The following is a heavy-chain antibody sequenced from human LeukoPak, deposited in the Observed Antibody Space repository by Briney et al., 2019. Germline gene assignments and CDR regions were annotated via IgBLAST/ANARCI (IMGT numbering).Heavy chain of an antibody. V-gene: IGHV3-23*01. D-gene: IGHD6-13*01. CDR1: GFKFVSYA. CDR3: AKDRSWSLHYGLDV. Sequence: GGSLRLSCTPSGFKFVSYAMGWVRQAPGKGLEWVSAIGGAGINTYYADSVKGRFTISRDNSKNTLYLQMNSLRAEDTAVYYCAKDRSWSLHYGLDVWGQGTTVTVSS. J-gene: IGHJ6*02. CDR2: IGGAGINT.